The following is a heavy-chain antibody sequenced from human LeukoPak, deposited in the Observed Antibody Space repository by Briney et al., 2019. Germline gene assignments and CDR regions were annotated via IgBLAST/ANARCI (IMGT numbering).Heavy chain of an antibody. V-gene: IGHV3-7*01. CDR1: GITFSNYD. Sequence: GGSLRLSCATSGITFSNYDMSWVRQAPGKGLEWVANIKKDGSEKYYVDSVKGRFTISRDNAKTSLYLQMNSLRAEDTAVYYCARDLSGVTGYTYGRGIDYWGQGTLVTVSS. CDR2: IKKDGSEK. D-gene: IGHD5-18*01. J-gene: IGHJ4*02. CDR3: ARDLSGVTGYTYGRGIDY.